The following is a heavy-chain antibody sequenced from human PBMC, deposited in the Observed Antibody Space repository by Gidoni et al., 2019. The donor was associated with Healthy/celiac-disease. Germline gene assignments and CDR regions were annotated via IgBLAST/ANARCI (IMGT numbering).Heavy chain of an antibody. D-gene: IGHD6-19*01. J-gene: IGHJ4*02. CDR1: GGSLSSSSYY. CDR2: IYYSGGT. V-gene: IGHV4-39*01. CDR3: ARHRGRYSSGWVSILYYFDY. Sequence: QLQLQASGPGLVKPSETLSLTCTVPGGSLSSSSYYWGWIRQPPGKGLEWIGSIYYSGGTYYNPSLKSRVTISVDTSTNQVSLTLSSVTAADTAVYYCARHRGRYSSGWVSILYYFDYWGQGTLVTVSS.